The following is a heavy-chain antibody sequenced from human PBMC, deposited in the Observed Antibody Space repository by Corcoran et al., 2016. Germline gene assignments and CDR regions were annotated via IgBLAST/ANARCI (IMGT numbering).Heavy chain of an antibody. Sequence: EVQLVESGGGLVQPGGSLRLSCAASGFTLSSYSMNWVRQAPGKGLEWVSYISSSSVTIYYADSVKGRFTISRDNARNSLYLQMNSLRAEDTAVYYCARVPNPNYFDYWGQGTLVTVSS. CDR3: ARVPNPNYFDY. CDR1: GFTLSSYS. J-gene: IGHJ4*02. D-gene: IGHD7-27*01. CDR2: ISSSSVTI. V-gene: IGHV3-48*04.